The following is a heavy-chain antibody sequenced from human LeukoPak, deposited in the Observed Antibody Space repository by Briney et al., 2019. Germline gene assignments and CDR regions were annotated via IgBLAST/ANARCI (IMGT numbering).Heavy chain of an antibody. V-gene: IGHV3-23*01. CDR2: ISGSGGST. CDR1: GFTFSSYA. J-gene: IGHJ4*02. Sequence: GGSLRLSCAASGFTFSSYAMSWVRQAPGKGLEWVSAISGSGGSTYYADSVKGRFTISRDNSKDTLYLQMNSLRAEDTAVYYCAKVSIAVAGNRPDYWGQGTLVTVSS. CDR3: AKVSIAVAGNRPDY. D-gene: IGHD6-19*01.